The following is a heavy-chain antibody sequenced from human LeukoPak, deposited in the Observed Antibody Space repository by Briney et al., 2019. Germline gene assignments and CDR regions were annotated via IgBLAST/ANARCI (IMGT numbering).Heavy chain of an antibody. CDR3: ARHGTYCKIGSCYWVDTPMVDS. Sequence: GGSLRLSCPTSGFAATSSYMRWVRRAPGKRREWVSILFSRGSTTYADSAKGRLTISRDISKNTLYLEMNSLRVEDTAVYYCARHGTYCKIGSCYWVDTPMVDSWGQGVLVTVSS. CDR2: LFSRGST. D-gene: IGHD2-15*01. V-gene: IGHV3-66*04. J-gene: IGHJ4*02. CDR1: GFAATSSY.